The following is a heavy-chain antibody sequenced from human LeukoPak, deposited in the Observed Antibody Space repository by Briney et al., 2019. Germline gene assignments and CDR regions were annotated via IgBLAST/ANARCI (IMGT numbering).Heavy chain of an antibody. Sequence: GGSLRLSCAASGFTFSSYWMSWVRQAPGKGLEWVANIKQDGSEKYYVDSVKGRFTISRDNAKNSLYLQMNSLRAEDTAVYYCARDHYDILTGYWLYYYYMDVWGKGTTVTISS. V-gene: IGHV3-7*01. CDR1: GFTFSSYW. J-gene: IGHJ6*03. D-gene: IGHD3-9*01. CDR2: IKQDGSEK. CDR3: ARDHYDILTGYWLYYYYMDV.